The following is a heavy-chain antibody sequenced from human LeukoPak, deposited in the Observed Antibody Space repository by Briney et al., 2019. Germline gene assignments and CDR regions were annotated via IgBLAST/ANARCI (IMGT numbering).Heavy chain of an antibody. CDR3: ARSNYYDSSDHLTQYFQH. J-gene: IGHJ1*01. Sequence: GGSLRLSCAASGFTFSSYEMNWVRQAPGKGLEWVSYISSSGSTIYYADSVKGRFTISRDNDKNSLYLQMDSLRAEDTAVYYCARSNYYDSSDHLTQYFQHWGQGTLVTVSS. CDR2: ISSSGSTI. V-gene: IGHV3-48*03. D-gene: IGHD3-22*01. CDR1: GFTFSSYE.